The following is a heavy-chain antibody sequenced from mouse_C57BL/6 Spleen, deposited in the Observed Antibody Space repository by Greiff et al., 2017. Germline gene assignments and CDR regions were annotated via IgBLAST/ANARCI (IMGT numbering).Heavy chain of an antibody. V-gene: IGHV1-63*01. Sequence: VQLQQSGAELVRPGTSVKMSCKASGYTFTNYWIGWAKQRPGHGLEWIGDIYPGGGNTNYNEKFKGKATLTADKSSSTAYMQFSSLTSEDSAIYYCARERDYYGSSPFDYWGQGTTLTVSS. D-gene: IGHD1-1*01. CDR2: IYPGGGNT. J-gene: IGHJ2*01. CDR1: GYTFTNYW. CDR3: ARERDYYGSSPFDY.